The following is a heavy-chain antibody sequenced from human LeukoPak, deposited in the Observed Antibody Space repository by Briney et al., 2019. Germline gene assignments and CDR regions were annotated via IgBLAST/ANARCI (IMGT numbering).Heavy chain of an antibody. Sequence: GGSLRLSCAASGFTFSSYWMSWVRQAPGKGLEWVANIKQDGSEKYCVDSVKGRFTISRDNAKNSLYLQMNSLRAEDTAVYYCARERDSSGYDSPFDYWGQGTLSPSPQ. D-gene: IGHD3-22*01. V-gene: IGHV3-7*01. CDR1: GFTFSSYW. CDR2: IKQDGSEK. CDR3: ARERDSSGYDSPFDY. J-gene: IGHJ4*02.